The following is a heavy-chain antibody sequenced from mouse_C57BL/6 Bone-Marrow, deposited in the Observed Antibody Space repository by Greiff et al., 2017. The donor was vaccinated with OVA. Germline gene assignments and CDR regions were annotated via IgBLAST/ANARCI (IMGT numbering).Heavy chain of an antibody. CDR3: AQIDVARGAMDY. D-gene: IGHD3-1*01. V-gene: IGHV8-5*01. Sequence: QVTLKESGPGILQPSQTLSLTCSFSGFSLSTSNMGIGWIRQPSGKGLVWLAHIWWNDDKYYNPSLKSRLTTSKASSNNQVILKITSGDTADTATYYCAQIDVARGAMDYWGQGTSVTVSS. CDR2: IWWNDDK. J-gene: IGHJ4*01. CDR1: GFSLSTSNMG.